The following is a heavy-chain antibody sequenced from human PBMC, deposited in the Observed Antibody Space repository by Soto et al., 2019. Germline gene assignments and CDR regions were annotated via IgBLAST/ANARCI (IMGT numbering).Heavy chain of an antibody. Sequence: QVQLVQSGAEVKKPGSSVKVSCKASGGTFSSYTISWVRQAPGQGLEWMGRIIPILGIANYAQKFQGRVRITADKSTSTAYMELSSLRSEDTAVYYCAREYGYGSGSYVDYWGQGTLVTVSS. CDR3: AREYGYGSGSYVDY. V-gene: IGHV1-69*08. D-gene: IGHD3-10*01. CDR2: IIPILGIA. J-gene: IGHJ4*02. CDR1: GGTFSSYT.